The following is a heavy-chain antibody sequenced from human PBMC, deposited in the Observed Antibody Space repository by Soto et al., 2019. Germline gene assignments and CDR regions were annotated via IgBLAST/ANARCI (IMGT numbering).Heavy chain of an antibody. J-gene: IGHJ4*02. CDR2: ISSSSSYT. CDR1: GFTFSDYY. D-gene: IGHD3-10*01. CDR3: ARDDGSGSSLRY. Sequence: QVQLVESGGGLVKPGGSLRLSCAASGFTFSDYYMSWIRQAPGKGLEWVSYISSSSSYTNYADSVKGRFTISRDNAKNSLYLQMNSLRAEDTAVYYCARDDGSGSSLRYWGQGTLVTVSS. V-gene: IGHV3-11*06.